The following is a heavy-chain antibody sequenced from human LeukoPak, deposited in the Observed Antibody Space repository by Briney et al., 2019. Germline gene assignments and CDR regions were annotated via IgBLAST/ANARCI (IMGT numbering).Heavy chain of an antibody. V-gene: IGHV3-23*01. CDR2: IIGSGGST. D-gene: IGHD3-3*01. CDR1: GFTFSSYA. Sequence: GGSLRLSCAASGFTFSSYAMSWVRQAPGKGLEWVSAIIGSGGSTYYADSVKGRFTISRDNSKNTLYLQMNSLRAEDTAVYYCAKGTRLLRFLEWLLYFRYWGQGTLVTVSS. J-gene: IGHJ4*02. CDR3: AKGTRLLRFLEWLLYFRY.